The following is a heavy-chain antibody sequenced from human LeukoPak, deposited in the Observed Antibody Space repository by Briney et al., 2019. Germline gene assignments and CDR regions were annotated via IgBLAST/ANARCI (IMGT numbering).Heavy chain of an antibody. CDR2: IYRGGGT. D-gene: IGHD6-19*01. J-gene: IGHJ5*02. CDR1: GFTVSSSF. V-gene: IGHV3-53*01. CDR3: ARPRDDNSGYYIS. Sequence: GGSLRLSCAASGFTVSSSFMSWVRQAPGKGLEWVSLIYRGGGTYVADSVKGRFTVSRDNSKNTLYLQMSSLRAEDTALYYCARPRDDNSGYYISWGQGSLVTVS.